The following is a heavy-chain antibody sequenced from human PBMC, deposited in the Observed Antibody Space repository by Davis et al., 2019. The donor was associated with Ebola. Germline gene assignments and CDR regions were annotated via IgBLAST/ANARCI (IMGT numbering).Heavy chain of an antibody. CDR1: GGSISSSNW. V-gene: IGHV4-4*02. CDR2: LYHSGST. J-gene: IGHJ5*02. D-gene: IGHD3-10*01. Sequence: MPSQTLSLTCAVSGGSISSSNWWSWVRQPPGKGLEWIGELYHSGSTNYNPSLKSRVTISVDKSKNQFSLKLSSVTAADTAVYYCARHELPYQAFGELLYAPPGWFDPWGQGTLVTVSS. CDR3: ARHELPYQAFGELLYAPPGWFDP.